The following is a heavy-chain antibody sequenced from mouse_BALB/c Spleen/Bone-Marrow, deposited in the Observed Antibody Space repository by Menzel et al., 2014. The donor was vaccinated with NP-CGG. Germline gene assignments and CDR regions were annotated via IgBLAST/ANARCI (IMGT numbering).Heavy chain of an antibody. Sequence: VQLVESGAELAKPGASVKMSCKASGYTFTNYWMHWVKQRPGQGLEWIGYINPSTGYTEYNQKFKDKATLTADKSSSTAYMQLSSLTSEDSAVYYCARGKGNYDRGQGTTLTVSS. J-gene: IGHJ2*01. V-gene: IGHV1-7*01. CDR1: GYTFTNYW. D-gene: IGHD2-1*01. CDR2: INPSTGYT. CDR3: ARGKGNYD.